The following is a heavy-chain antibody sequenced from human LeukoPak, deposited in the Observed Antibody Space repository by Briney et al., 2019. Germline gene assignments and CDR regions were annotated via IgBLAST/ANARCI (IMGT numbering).Heavy chain of an antibody. CDR2: INWNGGST. J-gene: IGHJ6*03. CDR1: GFTFDDYG. D-gene: IGHD6-13*01. V-gene: IGHV3-20*04. Sequence: GGSLRLSCAASGFTFDDYGMSWVRQAPGKGLEWVSGINWNGGSTGYADSVKGRFTISRDNAKNSLYLQMNSLRAEDAALYYCARDRHSSSWYVVYYYYYYMDVWGKGTTVTVCS. CDR3: ARDRHSSSWYVVYYYYYYMDV.